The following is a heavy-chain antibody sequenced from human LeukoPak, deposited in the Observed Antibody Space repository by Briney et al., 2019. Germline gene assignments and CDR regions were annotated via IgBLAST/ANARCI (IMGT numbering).Heavy chain of an antibody. CDR3: AKDAPKYCSRASCYYYYYYGMDV. CDR1: GFTFSSYG. Sequence: GGSLRLSCAASGFTFSSYGMHWVRQAPGKGLEWVAVIWYDGSNKYYADSVKGRFTISRDNSKNTLYLQMNSLRAEDTAVYYCAKDAPKYCSRASCYYYYYYGMDVWGKGTTVTVSS. V-gene: IGHV3-33*06. J-gene: IGHJ6*04. D-gene: IGHD2-2*01. CDR2: IWYDGSNK.